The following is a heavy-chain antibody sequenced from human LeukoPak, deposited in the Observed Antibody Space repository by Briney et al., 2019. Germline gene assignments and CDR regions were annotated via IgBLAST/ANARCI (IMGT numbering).Heavy chain of an antibody. CDR2: IVPMFGTS. J-gene: IGHJ3*01. Sequence: GASVKVSCKASGYTFTGYYMHWVRQAPGQGLEWMGEIVPMFGTSNYAQKFQGRVTITADESTNTAYMELTSLTSEDSAVYFCARPMGRGAAYGVWGQGTAVTVSS. CDR1: GYTFTGYY. CDR3: ARPMGRGAAYGV. D-gene: IGHD6-25*01. V-gene: IGHV1-69*13.